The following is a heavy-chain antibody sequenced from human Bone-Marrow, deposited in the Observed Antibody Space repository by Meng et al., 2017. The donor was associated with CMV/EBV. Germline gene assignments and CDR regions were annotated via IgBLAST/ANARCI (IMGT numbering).Heavy chain of an antibody. D-gene: IGHD6-19*01. CDR1: GFTFSSYG. J-gene: IGHJ3*02. V-gene: IGHV3-30*02. Sequence: GESLKISCAASGFTFSSYGMHWVRQAPGKGLEWVAFIRYDGSNKYYADSVKGRFTISRDNSKNTLYLQMNSLRAEDTAVYYCAKEGSDSSGSRGDDFDIWGQGTMVHVSS. CDR2: IRYDGSNK. CDR3: AKEGSDSSGSRGDDFDI.